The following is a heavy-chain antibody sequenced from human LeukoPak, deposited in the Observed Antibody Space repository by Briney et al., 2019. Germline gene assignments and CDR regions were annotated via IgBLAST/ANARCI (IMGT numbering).Heavy chain of an antibody. J-gene: IGHJ6*03. CDR3: ARDLKVMAVADGWANNHYYMDV. CDR2: IFSGGNT. V-gene: IGHV4-4*07. Sequence: SETLSLTCTVSGGSISSYYWSWIRQPAGKGLEWIGHIFSGGNTNYNPSLKGRVTMSEDTSKNQIFLNLTSVTAADTAVYYCARDLKVMAVADGWANNHYYMDVWGKGTTVAVSS. CDR1: GGSISSYY. D-gene: IGHD6-19*01.